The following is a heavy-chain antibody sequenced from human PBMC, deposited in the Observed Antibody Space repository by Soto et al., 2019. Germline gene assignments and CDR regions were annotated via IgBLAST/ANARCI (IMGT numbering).Heavy chain of an antibody. Sequence: SETLSLTCTVSGASISSPSYYWGWIRLSPGKGLEWLGSIYYSGTTNYNPSLKSRVTISVDTSKNQFSLKLGSVTAADTAVYYCAGGVIGITMVRGVIKSDYYYYYGMDVWGQGTTVTVSS. CDR1: GASISSPSYY. J-gene: IGHJ6*02. CDR3: AGGVIGITMVRGVIKSDYYYYYGMDV. CDR2: IYYSGTT. V-gene: IGHV4-39*01. D-gene: IGHD3-10*01.